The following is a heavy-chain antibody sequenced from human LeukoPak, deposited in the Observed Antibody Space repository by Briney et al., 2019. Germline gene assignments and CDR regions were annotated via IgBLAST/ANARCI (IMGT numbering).Heavy chain of an antibody. Sequence: SETLSLTCTVSGGSISSGSYYWSWIRQPAGKGLELIGRIYTSGSTNYNPSLKSRVTISVDTSKNQFSLKLSSVTAADTAVYYCARARVVGGSGRVYFDYWGQGTLVTVSS. CDR3: ARARVVGGSGRVYFDY. CDR2: IYTSGST. V-gene: IGHV4-61*02. CDR1: GGSISSGSYY. D-gene: IGHD1-26*01. J-gene: IGHJ4*02.